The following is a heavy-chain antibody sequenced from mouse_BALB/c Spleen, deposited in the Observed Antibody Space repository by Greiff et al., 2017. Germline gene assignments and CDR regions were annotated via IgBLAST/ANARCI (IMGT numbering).Heavy chain of an antibody. CDR1: GYSITSDYA. CDR2: ISYSGST. Sequence: VQLQQSGPGLVKPSQSLSLTCTVTGYSITSDYAWNWIRQFPGNKLEWMGYISYSGSTSYNPSLKSRISITRDTSKNQFFLQLNSVTTEDTATYYCARHNYGTSFAYWGQGTLVTVSA. CDR3: ARHNYGTSFAY. D-gene: IGHD1-1*01. V-gene: IGHV3-2*02. J-gene: IGHJ3*01.